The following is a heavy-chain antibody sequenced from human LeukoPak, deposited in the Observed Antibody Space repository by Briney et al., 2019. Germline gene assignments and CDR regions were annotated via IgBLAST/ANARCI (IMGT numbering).Heavy chain of an antibody. V-gene: IGHV3-33*01. Sequence: VGSRRLSCTSSGFTFISDGVDWCRQSPVKGSECVAIILYDGSSKDYGDSVKGRCTISRANSNNTLYLKMNSLSGEDTAVYYCARDGAVAGLGKFDYWGQGTLVPVSS. CDR1: GFTFISDG. CDR3: ARDGAVAGLGKFDY. CDR2: ILYDGSSK. J-gene: IGHJ4*02. D-gene: IGHD6-19*01.